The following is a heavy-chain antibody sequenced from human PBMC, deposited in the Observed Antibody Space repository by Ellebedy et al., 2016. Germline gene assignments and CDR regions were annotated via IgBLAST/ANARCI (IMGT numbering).Heavy chain of an antibody. CDR2: VVGSGERT. Sequence: GESLKISCAASGFRFSNFAVSWVRQAPGKGLEWVSAVVGSGERTFYADSVKGRFTISRDNSKNMLYLQMSSLKVEDTATYYCANVGGSGTYYNGYWGQGTLVTVSS. V-gene: IGHV3-23*01. CDR1: GFRFSNFA. J-gene: IGHJ4*02. D-gene: IGHD3-10*01. CDR3: ANVGGSGTYYNGY.